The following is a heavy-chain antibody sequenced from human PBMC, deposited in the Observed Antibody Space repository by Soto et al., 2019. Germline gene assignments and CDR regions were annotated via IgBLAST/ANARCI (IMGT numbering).Heavy chain of an antibody. V-gene: IGHV4-30-4*01. CDR1: GGSISSGDYY. D-gene: IGHD3-9*01. J-gene: IGHJ4*02. CDR3: ARVSDILTGYYKGNFDY. Sequence: SETLSLTCTVSGGSISSGDYYWSWIRQPPGNGLEWIGYIYYSGSTYYNPSLKSRVTISVDTSKNQFSLKLSSVTAADTAVYYCARVSDILTGYYKGNFDYWGQGTLVTVSS. CDR2: IYYSGST.